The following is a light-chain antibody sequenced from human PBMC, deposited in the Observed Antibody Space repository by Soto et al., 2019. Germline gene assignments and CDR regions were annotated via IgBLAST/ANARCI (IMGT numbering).Light chain of an antibody. V-gene: IGKV3-15*01. Sequence: EIVMTQSPATLSESPGERATLSCRTSQSVSSNLAWYQQKPGQAPRLLIYGASTRATGIPARFSGSGSGTEFTLTISSLQSEDFAVYYCQQYNNWPILTFGGGTKVDIK. CDR1: QSVSSN. CDR2: GAS. J-gene: IGKJ4*01. CDR3: QQYNNWPILT.